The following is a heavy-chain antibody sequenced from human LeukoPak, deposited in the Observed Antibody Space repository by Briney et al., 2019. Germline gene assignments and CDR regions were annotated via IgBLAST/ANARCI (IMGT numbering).Heavy chain of an antibody. Sequence: KPSETLSLTCAVSGYSISSGYYWGWIRQPPGKGLEWIGSIYYSGSTYYNPSLKSRVTISVDTSKNQFSLKLSSVTAADTAVYYCARQPVWFGGIDIWGQGTMVTVSS. V-gene: IGHV4-38-2*01. CDR1: GYSISSGYY. CDR3: ARQPVWFGGIDI. J-gene: IGHJ3*02. CDR2: IYYSGST. D-gene: IGHD3-10*01.